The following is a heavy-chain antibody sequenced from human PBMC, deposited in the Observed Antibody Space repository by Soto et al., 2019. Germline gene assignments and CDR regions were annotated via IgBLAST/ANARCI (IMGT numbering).Heavy chain of an antibody. J-gene: IGHJ4*02. CDR1: GYTFANYY. Sequence: ASVKVSCKASGYTFANYYMHWVRQAPGQGLEWMGVINPSGGSTSYAQKFQGRVTMTRETSTSTDYMELSSLRSEDTAVYYCAREPRSSGSFDNWGQGTLVT. V-gene: IGHV1-46*01. CDR2: INPSGGST. CDR3: AREPRSSGSFDN. D-gene: IGHD3-22*01.